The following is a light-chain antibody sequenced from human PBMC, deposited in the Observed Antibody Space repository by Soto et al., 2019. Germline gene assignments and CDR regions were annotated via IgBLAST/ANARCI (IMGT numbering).Light chain of an antibody. CDR3: YQYDSSPWT. J-gene: IGKJ1*01. Sequence: EIVLTQSPGTLSLSPGERATLSCRASQSVSSSYLAWYQQRPGQAPRLVIYDASSRATGIPDRFSGSGSGTDFTLTISRLEAEDFAVYFCYQYDSSPWTFGQGTKVDIK. CDR1: QSVSSSY. V-gene: IGKV3-20*01. CDR2: DAS.